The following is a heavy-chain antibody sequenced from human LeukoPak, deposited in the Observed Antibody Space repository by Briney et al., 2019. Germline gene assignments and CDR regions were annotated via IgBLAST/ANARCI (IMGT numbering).Heavy chain of an antibody. D-gene: IGHD3-9*01. CDR1: GGSISDYY. CDR2: IYTSGST. CDR3: AREYYDILTGYSPDY. J-gene: IGHJ4*02. V-gene: IGHV4-4*07. Sequence: PSETLSLTCTVSGGSISDYYWSWIRQPAGKGLEWIGRIYTSGSTDYNPSLKSRVAMSVDTSKNQFSLKLSSVTAADTAVYYCAREYYDILTGYSPDYWGQGTLVTVSS.